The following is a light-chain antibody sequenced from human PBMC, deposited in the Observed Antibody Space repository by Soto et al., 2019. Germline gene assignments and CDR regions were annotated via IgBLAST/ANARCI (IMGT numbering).Light chain of an antibody. J-gene: IGLJ3*02. Sequence: SFELTQPPSVSVAPGQTATISCGGNNIGTKSVHWYQQKPGQAPVLVVYDDSDRPSGIPERFSGSNSGNTATLTISRVEAGDEADYYCQVWESSSDHPREFGGGTQLTVL. CDR2: DDS. V-gene: IGLV3-21*02. CDR1: NIGTKS. CDR3: QVWESSSDHPRE.